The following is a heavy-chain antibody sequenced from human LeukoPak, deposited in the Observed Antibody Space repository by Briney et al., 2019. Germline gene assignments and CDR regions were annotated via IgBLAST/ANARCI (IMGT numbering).Heavy chain of an antibody. J-gene: IGHJ4*02. CDR3: ARDRGSYSDY. CDR2: VNTDGSTP. V-gene: IGHV3-74*01. Sequence: PGGSLRLSCAASGFTFSSYWMHWVRQAPGKGLVWVSRVNTDGSTPTYADSVKGRFTISRDNAKNTLHLQMNSLRAEDTAVYYCARDRGSYSDYWGQGTLVTVSS. CDR1: GFTFSSYW. D-gene: IGHD3-16*01.